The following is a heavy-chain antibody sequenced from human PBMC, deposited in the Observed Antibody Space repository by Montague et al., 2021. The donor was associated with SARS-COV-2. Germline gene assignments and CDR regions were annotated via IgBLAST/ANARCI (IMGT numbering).Heavy chain of an antibody. J-gene: IGHJ4*02. CDR1: GGSISGYY. Sequence: SGTLSLTCTVSGGSISGYYWSWIRQSPGKGLEWIGYIYYSGSTNYNPSLKSPVTISVDTSKNQFSLKLSSVTAADTAVYYCARGDVEMATIKSGGPFYHFDYWGQGTLVTVSS. CDR2: IYYSGST. D-gene: IGHD5-24*01. CDR3: ARGDVEMATIKSGGPFYHFDY. V-gene: IGHV4-59*13.